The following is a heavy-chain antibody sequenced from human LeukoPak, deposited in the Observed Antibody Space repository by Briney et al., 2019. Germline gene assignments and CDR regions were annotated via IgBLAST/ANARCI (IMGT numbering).Heavy chain of an antibody. V-gene: IGHV3-23*01. Sequence: GGSLRLSCAASGFTFSSTSMSWVRQAPGKGLEWVAVTVGGGDGTYYADSVKGRFTISRDNSNNTLYLQMNSLRAEDTAVYYCASHPLRPGATGGFDIWGQGTMVTVSS. CDR2: TVGGGDGT. J-gene: IGHJ3*02. CDR1: GFTFSSTS. CDR3: ASHPLRPGATGGFDI. D-gene: IGHD1-26*01.